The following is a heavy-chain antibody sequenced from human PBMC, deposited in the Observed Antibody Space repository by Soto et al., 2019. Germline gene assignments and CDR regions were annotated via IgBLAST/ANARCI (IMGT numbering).Heavy chain of an antibody. D-gene: IGHD7-27*01. CDR3: ARGGRTGHNHGVDYFDY. J-gene: IGHJ4*02. CDR1: GGSISSPGSY. CDR2: MYYSGNT. Sequence: PSETLSLTCTVSGGSISSPGSYWGWLRHPPGKGLYWIASMYYSGNTYYNPSLKSRVTISVDTPKNQLSLELSSVTATDTAVYYCARGGRTGHNHGVDYFDYWGQGILVTVSS. V-gene: IGHV4-39*01.